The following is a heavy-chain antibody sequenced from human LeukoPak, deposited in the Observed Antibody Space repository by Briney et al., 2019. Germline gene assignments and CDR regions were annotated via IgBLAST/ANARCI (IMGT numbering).Heavy chain of an antibody. CDR3: ARDHGDYTTDANDY. CDR1: GYTFTSYG. Sequence: ASVKVSCKASGYTFTSYGISWVRQAPGQGLEWMGWISAYNGNTNYAQKLQDRVTMTTDTSTSTAYMELRSLRSDDTAVYYCARDHGDYTTDANDYWGQGTLVTVSS. CDR2: ISAYNGNT. J-gene: IGHJ4*02. V-gene: IGHV1-18*01. D-gene: IGHD4-17*01.